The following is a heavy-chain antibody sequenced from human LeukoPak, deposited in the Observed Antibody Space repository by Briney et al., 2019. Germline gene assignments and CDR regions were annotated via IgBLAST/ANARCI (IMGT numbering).Heavy chain of an antibody. CDR3: ARGGDIVVVPAALSWFDP. Sequence: ASVKVSCKASGYTFTGYYMHWVRQAPGQGLEWMGWINPNSGGTNYAQKFQGRDTMTRDTSISTAYMELSRLRSDDTAVYYCARGGDIVVVPAALSWFDPWGQGTLVTVSS. V-gene: IGHV1-2*02. CDR2: INPNSGGT. D-gene: IGHD2-2*01. CDR1: GYTFTGYY. J-gene: IGHJ5*02.